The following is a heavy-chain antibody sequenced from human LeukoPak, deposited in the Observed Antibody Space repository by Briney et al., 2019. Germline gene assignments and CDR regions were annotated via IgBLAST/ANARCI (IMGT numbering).Heavy chain of an antibody. CDR3: TLPNYGDYGYYFDY. J-gene: IGHJ4*02. V-gene: IGHV3-49*03. CDR1: GFTFGDYA. CDR2: IRSKAYGGTT. Sequence: GGSLRLSCTASGFTFGDYAMSWFRQAPGKGLEWVGFIRSKAYGGTTEYAASVKGRFTISRDDSKSIAYLQMNSLKTEDTAVYYCTLPNYGDYGYYFDYWGQGTLVTVSS. D-gene: IGHD4-17*01.